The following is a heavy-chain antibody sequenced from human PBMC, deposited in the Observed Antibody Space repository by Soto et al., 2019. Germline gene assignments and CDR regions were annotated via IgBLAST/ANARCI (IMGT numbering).Heavy chain of an antibody. J-gene: IGHJ6*02. CDR2: INHSRST. CDR1: GGSFSGYY. D-gene: IGHD3-3*01. Sequence: PSETLSLTCAVYGGSFSGYYWSWIRQPPGKGLEWIGEINHSRSTNYNPSLKSRVTISVDTSKNQFSLKLSSVTAADTAVYYCARGSGHYDFWSGYSPSNYYYGMDVWGQGTTVTVSS. V-gene: IGHV4-34*01. CDR3: ARGSGHYDFWSGYSPSNYYYGMDV.